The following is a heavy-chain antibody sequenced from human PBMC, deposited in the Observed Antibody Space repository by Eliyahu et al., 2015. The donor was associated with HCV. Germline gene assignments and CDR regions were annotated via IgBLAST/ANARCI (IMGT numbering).Heavy chain of an antibody. CDR3: AKDSLRFRDDRGGPTPNSSGKFDY. CDR2: ISGSGGST. CDR1: GFTFSSYA. Sequence: EVQLLESGGGLVQPGGSLRLSCAASGFTFSSYAMSWVRXAPGKGLGWVSAISGSGGSTYYADSVKGRFTISRDNSKNTLYLQMNSLRAEDTAVYYCAKDSLRFRDDRGGPTPNSSGKFDYWGQGTLVTVSS. D-gene: IGHD6-19*01. J-gene: IGHJ4*02. V-gene: IGHV3-23*01.